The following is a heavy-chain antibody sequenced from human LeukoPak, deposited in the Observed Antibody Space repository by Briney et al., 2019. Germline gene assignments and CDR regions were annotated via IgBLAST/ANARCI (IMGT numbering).Heavy chain of an antibody. CDR1: GYSFTSYW. Sequence: GESLKISCKGSGYSFTSYWIGWVRQMPGKGLEWMGIIYPGDSDTRYSPSFQGQVTISADKSISTAYLQWSSLKASDTAMYYCARHWFHSSGWRLVDHWGQGTLVTVSS. D-gene: IGHD6-19*01. V-gene: IGHV5-51*01. CDR3: ARHWFHSSGWRLVDH. J-gene: IGHJ4*02. CDR2: IYPGDSDT.